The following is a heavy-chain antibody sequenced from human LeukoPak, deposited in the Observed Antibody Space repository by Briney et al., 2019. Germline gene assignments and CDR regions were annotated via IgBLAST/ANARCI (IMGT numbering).Heavy chain of an antibody. CDR1: GDSVSSNSAA. CDR3: ARDPVGGSTIFDY. J-gene: IGHJ4*02. V-gene: IGHV6-1*01. D-gene: IGHD1-26*01. CDR2: TYYRSKWYY. Sequence: QPLSLTCAISGDSVSSNSAAWNWIRQSPSRGLEWLGRTYYRSKWYYDYAVAVKSRISINPDTSKNQFSLQLSSVTPEDTAVYYCARDPVGGSTIFDYWGQGTLVTVSS.